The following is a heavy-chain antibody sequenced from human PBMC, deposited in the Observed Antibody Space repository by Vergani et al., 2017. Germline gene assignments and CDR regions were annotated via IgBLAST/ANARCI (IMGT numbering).Heavy chain of an antibody. J-gene: IGHJ6*04. CDR1: GGSFSGYY. Sequence: QVQLQQWGAGLLKPSETLSLTCAVYGGSFSGYYWSWIRQPPGKGLEWIGEINHSGSTNYNPSLKSRVTISVDTSKNQFSLKLSSVTAADTAVYYCAREGGRRGVVGGGGGEVWGKGTTGTGSS. CDR2: INHSGST. CDR3: AREGGRRGVVGGGGGEV. V-gene: IGHV4-34*01. D-gene: IGHD2-15*01.